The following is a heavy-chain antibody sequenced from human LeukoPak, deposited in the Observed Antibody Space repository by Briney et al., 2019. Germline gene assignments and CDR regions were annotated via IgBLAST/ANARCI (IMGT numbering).Heavy chain of an antibody. J-gene: IGHJ6*02. CDR2: ISWNSGSI. Sequence: PGGSLRLSCAASGFTFDDYAMHWVRQAPGKGLEWVSGISWNSGSIGYADSVKGRFTISRDNAKNSLYLQMNSLRAEDTAVYYCARDLGQQPHYYYYYGMDVWGQGTTVTVSS. CDR3: ARDLGQQPHYYYYYGMDV. V-gene: IGHV3-9*01. D-gene: IGHD6-13*01. CDR1: GFTFDDYA.